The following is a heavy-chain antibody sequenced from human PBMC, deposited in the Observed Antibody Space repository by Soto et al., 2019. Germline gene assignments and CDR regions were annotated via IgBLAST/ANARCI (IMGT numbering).Heavy chain of an antibody. CDR2: IYSDGST. D-gene: IGHD2-15*01. CDR1: GFTVSTNY. Sequence: GGSLRLSCAASGFTVSTNYMGWVRQAPGRGLEWVSFIYSDGSTFYADSVKGRFTISRDNSKNMLFLQMNSLRAEDTALYYCAGGRASHSGFDYWGQGTLVTVSS. V-gene: IGHV3-53*01. J-gene: IGHJ4*02. CDR3: AGGRASHSGFDY.